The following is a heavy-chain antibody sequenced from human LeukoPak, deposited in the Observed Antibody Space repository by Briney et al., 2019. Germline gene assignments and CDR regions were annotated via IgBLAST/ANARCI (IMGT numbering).Heavy chain of an antibody. V-gene: IGHV4-59*01. CDR1: GGSISSYY. Sequence: SETLSLTCIVSGGSISSYYWSWIRQPPGKGLEWIGYIYYSGSTNYNLSLKSRVTISADTSKNQFSLKLSSVTAADTAVYYCARGGNHTAVPQGTFDIWGQGTMVTVSS. J-gene: IGHJ3*02. D-gene: IGHD5-18*01. CDR2: IYYSGST. CDR3: ARGGNHTAVPQGTFDI.